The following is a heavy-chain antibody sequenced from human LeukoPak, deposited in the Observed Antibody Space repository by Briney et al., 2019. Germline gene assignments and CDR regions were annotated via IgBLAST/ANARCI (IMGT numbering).Heavy chain of an antibody. Sequence: PGGSLRLSCAASGFTFSSYSMNWVRQAPGKGLEWVSSISSSSSYIYYADSVKGRFTISRDNAKNSLYLQMNSLRAEDTAVYYCARLVGATAYYYYGMDVWGQGTTVTVSS. D-gene: IGHD1-26*01. J-gene: IGHJ6*02. CDR2: ISSSSSYI. V-gene: IGHV3-21*01. CDR3: ARLVGATAYYYYGMDV. CDR1: GFTFSSYS.